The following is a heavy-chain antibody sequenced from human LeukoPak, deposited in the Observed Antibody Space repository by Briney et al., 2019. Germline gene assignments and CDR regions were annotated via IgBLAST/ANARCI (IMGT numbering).Heavy chain of an antibody. Sequence: ASVKVSCKASGYTYTTYGITWVRQAPGQGPEWMGWISAYNGNTNYAQKLQGRVTMTTDTSTSTAYMELRSLRSDDTAVYYCARAGTQWELHNFDYWGQGTLVTVSS. CDR2: ISAYNGNT. J-gene: IGHJ4*02. D-gene: IGHD1-26*01. CDR3: ARAGTQWELHNFDY. CDR1: GYTYTTYG. V-gene: IGHV1-18*01.